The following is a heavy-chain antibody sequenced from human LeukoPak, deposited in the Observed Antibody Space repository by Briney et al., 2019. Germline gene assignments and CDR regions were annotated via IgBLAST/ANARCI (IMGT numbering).Heavy chain of an antibody. J-gene: IGHJ4*02. CDR3: ARDYDWGFDY. CDR2: ISSTGAI. Sequence: GGSLRLSCAASGFTFTIYSMNWVRQAPGKGLEWVSYISSTGAIHYADSVKGRFTISRDNAKNSLYLEMNTLRAEDTAVYYCARDYDWGFDYWGQGTLVTVSS. CDR1: GFTFTIYS. D-gene: IGHD7-27*01. V-gene: IGHV3-48*04.